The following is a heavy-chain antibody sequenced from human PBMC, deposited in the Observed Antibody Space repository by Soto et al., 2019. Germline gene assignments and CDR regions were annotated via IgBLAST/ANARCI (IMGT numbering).Heavy chain of an antibody. V-gene: IGHV6-1*01. Sequence: SQTLSLTCVISGDSVSSNSAAWNWIRQSPSRGLEWLGRTYYRSKWYNDYAVSVKSRITINPDTSKNQFSLQLNSVTPEDTAVYYCARVVLAEDEYCSSTSCYTNAGFDPWGQGTLVTVSS. CDR1: GDSVSSNSAA. J-gene: IGHJ5*02. D-gene: IGHD2-2*01. CDR2: TYYRSKWYN. CDR3: ARVVLAEDEYCSSTSCYTNAGFDP.